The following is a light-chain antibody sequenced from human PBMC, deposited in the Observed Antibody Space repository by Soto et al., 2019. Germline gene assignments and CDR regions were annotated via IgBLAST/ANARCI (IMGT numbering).Light chain of an antibody. Sequence: QSVLTQPPSASGSPGQSVTISCTGTSSDVGGYNFVSWYQQHPGKGPRLMIYGVSKRPSGVPDRFSGSRSGNTASLTVSGLQAEDEAYYYCSSYAGTSTYVVFGGGTKLTVL. CDR2: GVS. J-gene: IGLJ2*01. CDR3: SSYAGTSTYVV. V-gene: IGLV2-8*01. CDR1: SSDVGGYNF.